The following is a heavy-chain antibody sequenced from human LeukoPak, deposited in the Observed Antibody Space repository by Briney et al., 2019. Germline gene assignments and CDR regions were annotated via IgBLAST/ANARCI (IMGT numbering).Heavy chain of an antibody. V-gene: IGHV3-30*03. CDR1: GFTFSSFG. D-gene: IGHD3-22*01. Sequence: GGSLRLSCTASGFTFSSFGMHWVRQAPGKGLKWVAVTSFDGSDNYYADSVKGRFTISRDNSKNTLYLQMNSLRPDDTAVYYCARAPGTMIVVDYWGQGTLVTVSS. J-gene: IGHJ4*02. CDR3: ARAPGTMIVVDY. CDR2: TSFDGSDN.